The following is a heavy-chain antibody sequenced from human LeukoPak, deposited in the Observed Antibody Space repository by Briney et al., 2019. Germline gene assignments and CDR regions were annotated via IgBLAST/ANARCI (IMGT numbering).Heavy chain of an antibody. CDR2: IRGNGDNT. CDR3: AKSGSGWYDWFDP. J-gene: IGHJ5*02. Sequence: GGSLRLSCAASGITFSNFAMTWVRQAPGKGLEWVSAIRGNGDNTYYADSVKGRFTISRDNSRNTLYLQMNSLRAEDTAVYYCAKSGSGWYDWFDPWGQGTLATVSS. V-gene: IGHV3-23*01. D-gene: IGHD6-19*01. CDR1: GITFSNFA.